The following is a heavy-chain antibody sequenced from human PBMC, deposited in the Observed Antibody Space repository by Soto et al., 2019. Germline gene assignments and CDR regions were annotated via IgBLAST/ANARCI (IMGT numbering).Heavy chain of an antibody. CDR1: GFTFSSYG. J-gene: IGHJ6*02. D-gene: IGHD5-12*01. CDR2: ISYDGSNK. V-gene: IGHV3-30*18. Sequence: HPGGSLRLSCAASGFTFSSYGMHWVRQAPGKGLEWVAVISYDGSNKYYADSVKGRFTISRDNSKNTPYLQMNSLRAEDTAVYYCAKDLVSGSRIPFYYYYYGMDVWGQGTTVTVSS. CDR3: AKDLVSGSRIPFYYYYYGMDV.